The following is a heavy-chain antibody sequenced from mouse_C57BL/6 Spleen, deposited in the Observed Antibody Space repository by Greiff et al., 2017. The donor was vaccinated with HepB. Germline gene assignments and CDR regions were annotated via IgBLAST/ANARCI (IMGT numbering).Heavy chain of an antibody. J-gene: IGHJ2*01. V-gene: IGHV1-55*01. CDR1: GYTFTSYW. CDR2: IYPGSGGT. Sequence: QVQLQQPGAELVKPGASVKMSCKASGYTFTSYWITWVKQRPGQGLEWIGDIYPGSGGTNYNEKFKSKATLTVDKSSSTAYMQLSSLTSEDSAVYYCASREGNLDYWGKGTTLTVSS. D-gene: IGHD2-1*01. CDR3: ASREGNLDY.